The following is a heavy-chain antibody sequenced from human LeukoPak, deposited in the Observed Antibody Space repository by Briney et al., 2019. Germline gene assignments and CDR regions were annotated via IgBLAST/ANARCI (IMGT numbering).Heavy chain of an antibody. Sequence: SETLSLTCTVFGASISSYYWSWIRQPPGKGLEWIGYIYTSETTNYNPSLRSRVTISIDTSKNQFSLRLSSVTAADTAVYYCARHRSPSSLSYFDIWGQGTLVIVSS. V-gene: IGHV4-4*09. J-gene: IGHJ4*02. D-gene: IGHD6-19*01. CDR3: ARHRSPSSLSYFDI. CDR1: GASISSYY. CDR2: IYTSETT.